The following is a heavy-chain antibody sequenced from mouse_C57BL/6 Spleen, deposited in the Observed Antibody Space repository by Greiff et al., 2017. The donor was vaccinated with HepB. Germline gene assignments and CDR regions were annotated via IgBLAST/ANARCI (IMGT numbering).Heavy chain of an antibody. J-gene: IGHJ1*03. D-gene: IGHD2-1*01. CDR2: IDPSDSYT. CDR1: GYTFTSYW. V-gene: IGHV1-69*01. Sequence: QVQLQQPGAELVMPGASVKLSCKASGYTFTSYWMHWVKQRPGQGLEWIGEIDPSDSYTNYNQKFKGKSTLTVDKSSSTAYMQLSSLTSEDSAVYDCAGYGNYEYFDVWGTGTTVTVSS. CDR3: AGYGNYEYFDV.